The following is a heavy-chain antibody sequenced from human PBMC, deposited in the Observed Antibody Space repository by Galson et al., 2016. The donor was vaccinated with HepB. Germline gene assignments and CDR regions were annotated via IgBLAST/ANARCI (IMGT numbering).Heavy chain of an antibody. V-gene: IGHV3-30-3*01. CDR3: ARDCSRYGSGNSYFDY. D-gene: IGHD3-10*01. CDR1: GFTFISYT. J-gene: IGHJ4*02. Sequence: SLKLSCAASGFTFISYTIYWVRQVPGQGLEWVAVISYDGSKKYYSDSVKGRFTITRDNSKNTLYLQMNSLRSEDTAVYYCARDCSRYGSGNSYFDYWGQGTRVTVSS. CDR2: ISYDGSKK.